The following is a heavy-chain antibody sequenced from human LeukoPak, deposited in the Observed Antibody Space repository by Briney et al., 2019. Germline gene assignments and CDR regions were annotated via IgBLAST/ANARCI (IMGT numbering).Heavy chain of an antibody. J-gene: IGHJ1*01. CDR1: GFTFSSYA. CDR2: ISGSGGST. Sequence: GGSLRLSCAASGFTFSSYAMSWVRQAPGKGLEWVSAISGSGGSTYYADSVKGRFTISRDNSKNTLYLQMNSLRAEDTAVYYCAKDKLGVVVVTEYFQHWGQGTLVTVSS. CDR3: AKDKLGVVVVTEYFQH. V-gene: IGHV3-23*01. D-gene: IGHD3-22*01.